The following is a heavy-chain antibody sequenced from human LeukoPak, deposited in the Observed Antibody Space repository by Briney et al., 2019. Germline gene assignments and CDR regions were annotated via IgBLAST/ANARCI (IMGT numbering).Heavy chain of an antibody. CDR2: ISSSGIYI. J-gene: IGHJ5*02. D-gene: IGHD3-10*01. Sequence: ASLRLSCAASGFTFSSYSMNWVRQAPGKGLEWVSSISSSGIYIYYADSVKGRFTISRDNAKNSLYLQVNSLRAEDTAVYYCARGVGGSGSYYPFDPWGQGTLVTVSS. CDR3: ARGVGGSGSYYPFDP. V-gene: IGHV3-21*01. CDR1: GFTFSSYS.